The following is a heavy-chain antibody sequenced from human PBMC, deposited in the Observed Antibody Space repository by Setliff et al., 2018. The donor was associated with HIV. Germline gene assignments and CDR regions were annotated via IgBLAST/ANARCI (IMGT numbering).Heavy chain of an antibody. D-gene: IGHD5-12*01. J-gene: IGHJ4*02. CDR3: AKAGSDYFDY. CDR2: ISWDGSSA. V-gene: IGHV3-43*01. CDR1: GFIFEDFT. Sequence: GGSLRLSCAASGFIFEDFTMNWVRQVPGKGLEWVALISWDGSSAYYADSVKGRFTISRDNSKNSLFLQMHSLKTEDTALYYCAKAGSDYFDYWGQGTLVTVSS.